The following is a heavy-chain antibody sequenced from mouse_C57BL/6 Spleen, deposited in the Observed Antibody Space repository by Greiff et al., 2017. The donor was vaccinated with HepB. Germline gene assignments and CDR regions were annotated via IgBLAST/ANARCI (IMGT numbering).Heavy chain of an antibody. CDR1: GYAFSSYW. Sequence: QVHVKQSGAELVKPGASVKISCKASGYAFSSYWMNWVKQRPGKGLEWIGQISPGDGDTNYNGEFKGKSTLTADKSSSTAYMQLSSLTSEESAVYFFASPGAMVTSWFAYWGQGTLVTVSA. CDR2: ISPGDGDT. D-gene: IGHD2-3*01. J-gene: IGHJ3*01. V-gene: IGHV1-80*01. CDR3: ASPGAMVTSWFAY.